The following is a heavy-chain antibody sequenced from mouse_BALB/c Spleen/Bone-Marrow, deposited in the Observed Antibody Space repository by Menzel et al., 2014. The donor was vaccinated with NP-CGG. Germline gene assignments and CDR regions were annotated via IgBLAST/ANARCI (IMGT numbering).Heavy chain of an antibody. V-gene: IGHV5-17*02. J-gene: IGHJ1*01. Sequence: EVQGVESGGGLVQPGGSRKPSCAASGFTFSSFGMHWVRQAPEKGLEWVSYISSGSTAIFYADTVKGRFTISRDNPKNTLFLQMTSLRSEDTAMYYCTRGGNWDDFDVWGAGTTVTVSS. CDR1: GFTFSSFG. CDR3: TRGGNWDDFDV. D-gene: IGHD4-1*01. CDR2: ISSGSTAI.